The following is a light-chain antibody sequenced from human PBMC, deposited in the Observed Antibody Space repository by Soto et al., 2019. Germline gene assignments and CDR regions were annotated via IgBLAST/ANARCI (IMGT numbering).Light chain of an antibody. J-gene: IGKJ1*01. CDR3: QQYDNSPWT. CDR2: GAS. V-gene: IGKV3-20*01. CDR1: QSVSSSF. Sequence: EIVLTQSPGTLSLSPGERATLSCRASQSVSSSFLALYQQKPGQSPRLLIYGASSMATGIPDRFSGSGSGTDFTLTISRLEPEDVAVYYCQQYDNSPWTFGQGTKVEIK.